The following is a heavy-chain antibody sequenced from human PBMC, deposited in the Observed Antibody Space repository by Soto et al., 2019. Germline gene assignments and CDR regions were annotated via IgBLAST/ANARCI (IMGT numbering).Heavy chain of an antibody. CDR1: CGSISSGGYS. V-gene: IGHV4-30-2*01. CDR3: AAGGGLPRYY. D-gene: IGHD5-12*01. Sequence: QLQLQESGSGLVKPSQTLSLTFAVSCGSISSGGYSWSWIRQPPGKGLECIGYIYHSGSTSYNPSLKSRVTLTVDRSKNQFSRKLSSVTAADTAVYYCAAGGGLPRYYWCQGTLVTVSS. CDR2: IYHSGST. J-gene: IGHJ4*02.